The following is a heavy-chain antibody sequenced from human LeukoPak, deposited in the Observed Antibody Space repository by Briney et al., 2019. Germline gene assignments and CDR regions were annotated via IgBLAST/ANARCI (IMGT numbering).Heavy chain of an antibody. V-gene: IGHV1-69*05. D-gene: IGHD2-2*02. CDR2: IIPIFGTE. CDR3: ARAPRGPAAIYWFDP. J-gene: IGHJ5*02. Sequence: GASVKVSCKASGGTFSSYAISWVRQAPGQGLEWMGGIIPIFGTENYAQKFQGRVTITTDESTSTAYMELSSLRSEDTAVYYCARAPRGPAAIYWFDPWGQGTLVTVSS. CDR1: GGTFSSYA.